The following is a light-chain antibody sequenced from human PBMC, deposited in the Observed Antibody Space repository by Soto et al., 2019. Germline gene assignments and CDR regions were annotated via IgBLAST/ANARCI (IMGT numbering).Light chain of an antibody. V-gene: IGKV1-39*01. J-gene: IGKJ4*01. Sequence: DIQMTQSPSSLSASVGDRVTITCRASQSISSYLNWYQQKPGKAPKLLIYAASSLQSGVPSRFSGSGSGTDFTLTISSLQPEDFATYYCKQSYSTLTFGGGTKVEIK. CDR3: KQSYSTLT. CDR1: QSISSY. CDR2: AAS.